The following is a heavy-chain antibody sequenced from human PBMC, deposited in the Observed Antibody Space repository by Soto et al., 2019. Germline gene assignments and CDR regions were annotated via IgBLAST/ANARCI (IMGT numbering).Heavy chain of an antibody. CDR1: GGSISIYY. J-gene: IGHJ3*02. CDR2: IYYSGST. Sequence: SETLSLTCPVSGGSISIYYWRWIRHPPGKGLEWIGYIYYSGSTNYNPSLKSRVTISVDTSKNQFSLKLSSVTAADTAVYYCARLTTVTSLSAFDIWGQGTMVTVSS. D-gene: IGHD4-17*01. V-gene: IGHV4-59*01. CDR3: ARLTTVTSLSAFDI.